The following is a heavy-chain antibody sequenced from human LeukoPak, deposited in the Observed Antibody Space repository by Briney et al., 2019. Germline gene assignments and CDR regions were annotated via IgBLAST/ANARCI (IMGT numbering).Heavy chain of an antibody. J-gene: IGHJ4*02. Sequence: GGPLRLSCAASGFTVSSNYMSWVRQAPGKGLEWVSVIYSGGSTYYADSVKGRFTISRDNSKNTLYLQMNSLRAEDTAVYYCARGGGGVAGTLDYWAREPWSPSPQ. CDR2: IYSGGST. CDR3: ARGGGGVAGTLDY. CDR1: GFTVSSNY. V-gene: IGHV3-53*01. D-gene: IGHD6-19*01.